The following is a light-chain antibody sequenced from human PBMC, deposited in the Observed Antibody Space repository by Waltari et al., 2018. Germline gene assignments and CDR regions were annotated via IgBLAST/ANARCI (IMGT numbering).Light chain of an antibody. V-gene: IGLV2-23*02. Sequence: QSALTQPASVSGSPGQSITISCTGTSSDVGSYNLVSWYQQHPGNAPKLMIYEVSKRPSGVSNRFSGSKSGNTASLTISGLQADDEADYYCCSYAGSSTYVFGTGTKVTVL. J-gene: IGLJ1*01. CDR2: EVS. CDR1: SSDVGSYNL. CDR3: CSYAGSSTYV.